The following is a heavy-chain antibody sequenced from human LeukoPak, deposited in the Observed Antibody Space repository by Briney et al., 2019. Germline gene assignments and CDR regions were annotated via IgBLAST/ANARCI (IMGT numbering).Heavy chain of an antibody. V-gene: IGHV3-48*01. CDR1: GFTFSSYA. D-gene: IGHD3-22*01. Sequence: PGGSLRLSCAASGFTFSSYAMSWVRQAAGKGLEWLSYISSGSSTIYYADSVEGRFTISRDNAKNSLYLQMNSLRAEDTAVYYCAKDGGITVIEMAPSWFDPWGQGTLVTVSS. J-gene: IGHJ5*02. CDR3: AKDGGITVIEMAPSWFDP. CDR2: ISSGSSTI.